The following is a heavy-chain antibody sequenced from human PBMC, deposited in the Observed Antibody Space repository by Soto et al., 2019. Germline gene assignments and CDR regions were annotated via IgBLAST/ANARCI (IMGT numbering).Heavy chain of an antibody. J-gene: IGHJ6*02. CDR3: ARGLWVEWLSKNYYYYGMDV. V-gene: IGHV1-18*01. Sequence: ASVKVSCKASGYTFTSYGISWVRQAPGQGLEWMGWISAYNGNTNYAQKLQGRVTMTTDTSTSTAYMELRSLRSDDTAVYYCARGLWVEWLSKNYYYYGMDVWGQGTTVTVSS. CDR1: GYTFTSYG. CDR2: ISAYNGNT. D-gene: IGHD3-3*01.